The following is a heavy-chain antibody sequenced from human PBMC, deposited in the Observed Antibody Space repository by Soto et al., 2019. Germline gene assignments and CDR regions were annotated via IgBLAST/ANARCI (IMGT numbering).Heavy chain of an antibody. CDR2: IYYSGST. CDR3: ARYADH. CDR1: GGSISSYY. J-gene: IGHJ4*02. V-gene: IGHV4-59*12. Sequence: KTSETLSLTCTVSGGSISSYYWSWIRQPPGKGLEWIGYIYYSGSTNYNPSLKSRVTISVDTSKNQFSLKLSSVTAADTAVYYCARYADHWGQGTLVTVSS.